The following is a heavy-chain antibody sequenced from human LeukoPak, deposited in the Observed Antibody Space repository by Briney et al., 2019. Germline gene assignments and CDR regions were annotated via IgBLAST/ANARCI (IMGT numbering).Heavy chain of an antibody. D-gene: IGHD3-10*01. CDR2: IYTSGST. V-gene: IGHV4-4*07. J-gene: IGHJ4*02. CDR1: GGSISSYY. Sequence: SETLSLTCTVSGGSISSYYWSWIRQPAGKGLEWIGRIYTSGSTNYNPSLKSRVTMSVDTSKNQFSLKLSSVTAADTAVYYCARVRRDTVRGGSYYFDYWGQGTLVTVSS. CDR3: ARVRRDTVRGGSYYFDY.